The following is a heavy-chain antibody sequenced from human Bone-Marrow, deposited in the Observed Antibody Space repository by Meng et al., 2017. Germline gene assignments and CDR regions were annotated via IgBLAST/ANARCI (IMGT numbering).Heavy chain of an antibody. Sequence: ASVKVSCKASGGTFSSYTISWVRQAPGQGLEWMGWINPNSGGTNYAQKFQGRVTMTRDTSISTAYMELSRLRSDDTAVYYCAVRPLVGPTAEVDYWGQGTLVTVSS. J-gene: IGHJ4*02. CDR1: GGTFSSYT. CDR2: INPNSGGT. V-gene: IGHV1-2*02. D-gene: IGHD1-26*01. CDR3: AVRPLVGPTAEVDY.